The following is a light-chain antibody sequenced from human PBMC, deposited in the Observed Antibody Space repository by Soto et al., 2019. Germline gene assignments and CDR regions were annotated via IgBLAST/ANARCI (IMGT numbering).Light chain of an antibody. CDR2: DVS. V-gene: IGLV2-11*01. J-gene: IGLJ3*02. Sequence: QSALTQPRSVSGSPGQSGTISCTGTRSDVGGYNYVSWYQQHPGKAPKLMIYDVSKRPSGVPDRFSGSKSGNTASLTISGLQAEDEADYYCCSYAGSYTWVFGGGTKLTVL. CDR3: CSYAGSYTWV. CDR1: RSDVGGYNY.